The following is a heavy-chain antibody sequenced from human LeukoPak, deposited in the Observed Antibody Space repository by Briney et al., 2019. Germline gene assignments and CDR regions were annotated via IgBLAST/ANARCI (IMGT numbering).Heavy chain of an antibody. CDR3: ARRNRGDFWSGYHSDY. CDR1: GVSISSYY. J-gene: IGHJ4*02. CDR2: VHYSGTT. V-gene: IGHV4-59*08. D-gene: IGHD3-3*01. Sequence: PSETLSLTCTVSGVSISSYYWNWIRQPPGKGLEWIGYVHYSGTTNYNPSLKSRVTMSVDTSKNQFSLKLSSVTAADTAVYYCARRNRGDFWSGYHSDYWGQGTLVTVSS.